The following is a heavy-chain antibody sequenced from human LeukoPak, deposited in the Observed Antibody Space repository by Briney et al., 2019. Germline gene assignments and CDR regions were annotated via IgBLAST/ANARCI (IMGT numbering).Heavy chain of an antibody. Sequence: SETLSLTCAVYGRSFSGYSWSWIRQPPGKGLEWIGEINHSGSTNYNPSLKSRVTISVDTSKNQFSLRLSSVTAADTAVYYCARELGARAFDIWGQGTMVTVSS. J-gene: IGHJ3*02. V-gene: IGHV4-34*01. D-gene: IGHD1-26*01. CDR1: GRSFSGYS. CDR3: ARELGARAFDI. CDR2: INHSGST.